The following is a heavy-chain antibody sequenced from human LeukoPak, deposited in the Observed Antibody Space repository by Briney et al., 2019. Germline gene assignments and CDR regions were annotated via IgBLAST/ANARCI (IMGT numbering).Heavy chain of an antibody. D-gene: IGHD6-13*01. CDR3: ARASVVAA. CDR2: ISSSSSTE. V-gene: IGHV3-48*01. CDR1: GFTFSSYS. J-gene: IGHJ5*02. Sequence: GGSLRLSCAASGFTFSSYSMSWVRQAPGEGLEWVSYISSSSSTEYYADSVKGRFTISRDNAKNSLYLQMNSLRAEDTATYYCARASVVAAWGQGTLVTVSS.